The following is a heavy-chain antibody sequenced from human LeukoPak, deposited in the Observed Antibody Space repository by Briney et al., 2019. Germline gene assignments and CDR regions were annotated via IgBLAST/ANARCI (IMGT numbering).Heavy chain of an antibody. V-gene: IGHV4-39*07. CDR2: IYYSGST. CDR1: GFSISSSSYY. Sequence: SETLSLTCTVSGFSISSSSYYWGWIRQPPGKGREWIGSIYYSGSTYYNPSLKSRVTISVDTSKNQFSLKLSSVTAADTAVYYCARQIVGATGGGDAFDIWGQGTMVTVSS. D-gene: IGHD1-26*01. J-gene: IGHJ3*02. CDR3: ARQIVGATGGGDAFDI.